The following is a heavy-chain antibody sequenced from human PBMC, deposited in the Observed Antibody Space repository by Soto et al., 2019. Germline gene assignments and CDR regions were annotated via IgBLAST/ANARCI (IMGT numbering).Heavy chain of an antibody. CDR2: IDGGGKT. CDR1: GFTFGSED. CDR3: SKANWHDPNNS. D-gene: IGHD1-1*01. Sequence: EVQMLESGGELVQPGGSLRLCCVVSGFTFGSEDLNWVRQAPGKGLEWVSGIDGGGKTYYADSVKGRFTISTDSAKSTLYLQMNSLGVDDAAIYYCSKANWHDPNNSWVQGTVVTVSS. J-gene: IGHJ4*02. V-gene: IGHV3-23*01.